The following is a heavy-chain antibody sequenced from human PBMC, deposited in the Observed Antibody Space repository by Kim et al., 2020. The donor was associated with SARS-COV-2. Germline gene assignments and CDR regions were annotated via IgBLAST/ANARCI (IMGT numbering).Heavy chain of an antibody. CDR3: GRRAPGYFVL. CDR2: IYSGDSDT. V-gene: IGHV5-51*01. J-gene: IGHJ2*01. Sequence: GESLKISCKGSGYSFTGNWIGWVRQMPGKGLEWMGIIYSGDSDTRYSPSFQGQVTISADKSISTAYLQWSSLKASDTAMYYCGRRAPGYFVLWGRGTLVTVSS. CDR1: GYSFTGNW.